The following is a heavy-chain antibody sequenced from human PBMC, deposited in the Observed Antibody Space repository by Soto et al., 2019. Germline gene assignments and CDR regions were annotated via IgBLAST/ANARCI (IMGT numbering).Heavy chain of an antibody. D-gene: IGHD4-17*01. CDR3: ARYYGDYNYYYYGMDV. J-gene: IGHJ6*02. CDR2: SIPIFGTA. V-gene: IGHV1-69*01. CDR1: GGTFSSYA. Sequence: QVQLVQSGAEVKKPGSSVKVSCKASGGTFSSYAISWVRQAPGQGLEWMGGSIPIFGTANYAQKFQGRVTITADESTSTAYMELSSLRSEDTAVYYCARYYGDYNYYYYGMDVWGQGTTVTVSS.